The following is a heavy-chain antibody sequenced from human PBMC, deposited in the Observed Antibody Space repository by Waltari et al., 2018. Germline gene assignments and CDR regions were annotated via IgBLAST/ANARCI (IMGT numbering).Heavy chain of an antibody. CDR2: INAGNGNT. D-gene: IGHD2-15*01. CDR1: GYTFTSYA. V-gene: IGHV1-3*01. J-gene: IGHJ5*02. Sequence: QVQLVQSGAEVKKPGASVKVSCKASGYTFTSYAMHWVRQAPGQRLEWMGWINAGNGNTKYSQKFQGRGTITRDTSASTAYMELSSLRSEDTAVYYCAREVHLGYCSGGSCYSGFDPWGQGTLVTVSS. CDR3: AREVHLGYCSGGSCYSGFDP.